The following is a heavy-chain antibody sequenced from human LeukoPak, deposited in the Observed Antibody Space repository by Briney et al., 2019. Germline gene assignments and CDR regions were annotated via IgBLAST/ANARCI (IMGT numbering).Heavy chain of an antibody. D-gene: IGHD4-17*01. Sequence: SQTLSLTCTVSGGSISSGSYYWSWIRQPAGKGLEWIGRICTSGSTNYNPSLKSRVTISVDTSKNQFSLKLSSVTAADTAVYYCARDGGDYRGYYYYGMDVWGQGTTVTVSS. CDR1: GGSISSGSYY. V-gene: IGHV4-61*02. CDR3: ARDGGDYRGYYYYGMDV. CDR2: ICTSGST. J-gene: IGHJ6*02.